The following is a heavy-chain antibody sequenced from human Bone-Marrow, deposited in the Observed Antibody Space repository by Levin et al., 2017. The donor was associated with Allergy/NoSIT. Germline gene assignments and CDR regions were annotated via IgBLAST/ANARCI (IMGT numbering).Heavy chain of an antibody. CDR2: IWYDGSNK. CDR1: GFTFSSYG. Sequence: LSLPCAASGFTFSSYGMHWVRQAPGKGLEWVAVIWYDGSNKYYADSVKGRFTISRDNSKNTLYLQMNSLRAEDTAVYYCAREIGSTKNEDDDGMDVWGQGTTVTVSS. D-gene: IGHD2-2*01. J-gene: IGHJ6*02. V-gene: IGHV3-33*01. CDR3: AREIGSTKNEDDDGMDV.